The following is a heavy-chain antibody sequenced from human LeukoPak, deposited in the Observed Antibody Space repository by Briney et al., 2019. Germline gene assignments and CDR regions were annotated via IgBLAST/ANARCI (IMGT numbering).Heavy chain of an antibody. D-gene: IGHD3-10*01. CDR3: ARTMVRGVPLDY. CDR1: GGSISSGDYY. V-gene: IGHV4-61*02. Sequence: PSETLSLTCTVSGGSISSGDYYWSWIRQPAGKGLEWIGRIYASGSTNYNPSLNSRVTISIDTSKNQFSLKLTSVTAADTAVYHCARTMVRGVPLDYWGQGTLVTVSS. J-gene: IGHJ4*02. CDR2: IYASGST.